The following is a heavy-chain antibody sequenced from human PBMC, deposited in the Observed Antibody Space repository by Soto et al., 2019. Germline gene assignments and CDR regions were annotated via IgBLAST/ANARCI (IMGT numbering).Heavy chain of an antibody. CDR1: GFTFSSYW. V-gene: IGHV3-7*05. Sequence: GGSLRLSCAASGFTFSSYWMSWVRQAPGKGLEWVANIKQDGSEKYYVDSVKGRFTISRDNAKNSLYLQMNSLRAEDTAVYYCASSGVAANLNAFDIWGQGTMVTDSS. D-gene: IGHD2-15*01. J-gene: IGHJ3*02. CDR2: IKQDGSEK. CDR3: ASSGVAANLNAFDI.